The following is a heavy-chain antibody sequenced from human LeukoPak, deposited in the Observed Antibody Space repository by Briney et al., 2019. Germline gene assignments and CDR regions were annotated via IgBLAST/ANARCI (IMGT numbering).Heavy chain of an antibody. Sequence: GGSLRLSCAASGFTFSNAWMSWVRQAPGKGLEWVGRIKSKTDGGTTDYAAPVKGRFTISRDDSKNTLYLQMNSLRSEDTAVYYCATSILVSVGAIWFDPWGQGTLVTVSS. CDR3: ATSILVSVGAIWFDP. CDR2: IKSKTDGGTT. D-gene: IGHD1-26*01. V-gene: IGHV3-15*01. J-gene: IGHJ5*02. CDR1: GFTFSNAW.